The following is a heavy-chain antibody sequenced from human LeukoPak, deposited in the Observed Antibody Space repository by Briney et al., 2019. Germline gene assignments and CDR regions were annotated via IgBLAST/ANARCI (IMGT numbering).Heavy chain of an antibody. Sequence: PGGSLRLSCVASGFTFSSYSMNWVRQAPGKGLEFISYINSRSSTIYYADVVKGRFTISRDNAKNSLYLQMSSLRAEDTALYYCARVIVDGDYDDGFDIWGQGTRVTVSS. V-gene: IGHV3-48*01. CDR1: GFTFSSYS. CDR2: INSRSSTI. J-gene: IGHJ3*02. D-gene: IGHD4-17*01. CDR3: ARVIVDGDYDDGFDI.